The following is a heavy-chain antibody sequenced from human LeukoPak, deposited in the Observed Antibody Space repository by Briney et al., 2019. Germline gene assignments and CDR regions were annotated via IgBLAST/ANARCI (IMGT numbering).Heavy chain of an antibody. V-gene: IGHV3-9*01. D-gene: IGHD3-22*01. J-gene: IGHJ4*02. CDR3: AKDLKPPFYDTRALETDY. CDR1: GFTFDNYA. CDR2: ISWNSGNI. Sequence: GGSLRLSCAASGFTFDNYAMHWVRQVPGKGLEWVSGISWNSGNIGYADSVKGRFTISRDNAKKSLYLQMNSLRAEDTALYYCAKDLKPPFYDTRALETDYWGQGTLVTVSS.